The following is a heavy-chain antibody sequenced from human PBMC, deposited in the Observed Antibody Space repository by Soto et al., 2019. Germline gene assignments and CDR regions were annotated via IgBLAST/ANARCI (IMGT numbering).Heavy chain of an antibody. CDR1: GGSFSGYN. J-gene: IGHJ5*02. D-gene: IGHD3-3*01. CDR3: ARGGRGRMPIFAVVTNWFDP. V-gene: IGHV4-34*01. Sequence: QVQLQQWGAGLLKPSETLSLTCAVYGGSFSGYNWSWVRQPPGKGLEWIGEINHSGTTTYNPCLKSRVTISIDTSKNQFSLKLSSVTAADTAVYYCARGGRGRMPIFAVVTNWFDPWGQGTLVTVSS. CDR2: INHSGTT.